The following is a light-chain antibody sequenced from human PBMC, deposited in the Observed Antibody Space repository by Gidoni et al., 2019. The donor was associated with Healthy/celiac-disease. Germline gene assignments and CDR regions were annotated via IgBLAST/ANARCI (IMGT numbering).Light chain of an antibody. CDR2: AAS. CDR1: QGISNY. J-gene: IGKJ1*01. V-gene: IGKV1-27*01. CDR3: QKYNSAPWT. Sequence: DIQMPQSPSSLSASVGDRVTITGRASQGISNYLAWYQQTPGKVPKLLLYAASTLQSGVPSRFSGSGSGTDFPLTISSLQPEDVATYCCQKYNSAPWTFGQGTKVEIK.